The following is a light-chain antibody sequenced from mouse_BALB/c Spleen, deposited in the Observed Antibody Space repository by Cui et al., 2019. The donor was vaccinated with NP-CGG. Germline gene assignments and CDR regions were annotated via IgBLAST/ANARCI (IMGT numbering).Light chain of an antibody. CDR3: ALWYSNHWV. CDR1: TGTITTSHY. J-gene: IGLJ1*01. V-gene: IGLV1*01. CDR2: GTN. Sequence: HAVVTQESAPTTSPGETVTLTCRSSTGTITTSHYPNWVQEKPDHLFTGLIGGTNNRAPGVPAKFSGSLIGDKAALTITGAQTEDEAIYFCALWYSNHWVFGGGTKLTVL.